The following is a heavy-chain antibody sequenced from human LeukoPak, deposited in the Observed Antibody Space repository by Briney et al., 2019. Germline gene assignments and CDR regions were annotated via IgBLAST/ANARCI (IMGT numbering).Heavy chain of an antibody. Sequence: APVKVSCKASGYTFTDSYMHWVQQAPGKGLEWMGRVDPENGEIVYAEKFQGRVTITADTSTDTAYMELGSLRSEDTAVYYCATSKYSGNHPLDYWGQGNLVTVSS. CDR3: ATSKYSGNHPLDY. J-gene: IGHJ4*02. CDR2: VDPENGEI. D-gene: IGHD1-26*01. CDR1: GYTFTDSY. V-gene: IGHV1-69-2*01.